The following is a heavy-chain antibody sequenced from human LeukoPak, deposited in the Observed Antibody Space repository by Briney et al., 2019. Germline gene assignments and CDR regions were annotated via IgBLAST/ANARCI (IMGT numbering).Heavy chain of an antibody. CDR3: AKDPRVAGMSDY. V-gene: IGHV3-66*01. CDR1: GFTVSSNY. CDR2: IYSGGST. D-gene: IGHD6-19*01. Sequence: GGSLRLSCAASGFTVSSNYMSWVRQAPGKGLEWVSVIYSGGSTYYADSVKGRFTISRDNSKNTLYLQMNSLRAEDTAVYYCAKDPRVAGMSDYWGQGTLVTVSS. J-gene: IGHJ4*02.